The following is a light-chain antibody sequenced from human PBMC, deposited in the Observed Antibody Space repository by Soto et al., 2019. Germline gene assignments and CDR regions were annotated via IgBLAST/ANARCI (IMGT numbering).Light chain of an antibody. CDR2: DVS. Sequence: QSALTQPASVSGSPGQSITISCTGTSSDVGGYNYVSWYQQHPGKAPKLLIYDVSNRPSGVSNRFSGSKSGNTASLIISGLQAEGEADYYCSSYTTSNTVVFGGGTKLTVL. V-gene: IGLV2-14*03. CDR3: SSYTTSNTVV. J-gene: IGLJ2*01. CDR1: SSDVGGYNY.